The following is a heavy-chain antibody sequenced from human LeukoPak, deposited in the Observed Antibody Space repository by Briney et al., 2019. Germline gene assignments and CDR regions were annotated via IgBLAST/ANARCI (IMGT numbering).Heavy chain of an antibody. CDR2: ITTNGGAT. CDR3: VQWSSSGYHYLL. CDR1: GCTFSSYA. Sequence: GGSLRLSCAASGCTFSSYAMHWVRQAPGKGLEYVSAITTNGGATYYADSVKGRFTISRDNSKNTLYLQMSSLRAEDTAVYYCVQWSSSGYHYLLWGQGTLVTVSS. J-gene: IGHJ4*02. D-gene: IGHD3-22*01. V-gene: IGHV3-64D*06.